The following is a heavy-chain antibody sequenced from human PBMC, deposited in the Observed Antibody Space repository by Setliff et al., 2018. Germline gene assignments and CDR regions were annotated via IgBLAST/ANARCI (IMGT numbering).Heavy chain of an antibody. CDR2: IYFNGNT. Sequence: SETLSLTCNVSGGSISTSNYHWGWVRQPPGKGLEWIANIYFNGNTVKQPYLKSRVSISIDTSKNHFSLGLSSVIAADTATYYCVRVRVVQGYYEFDSWGQGALVTVS. D-gene: IGHD3-16*01. J-gene: IGHJ4*02. CDR1: GGSISTSNYH. CDR3: VRVRVVQGYYEFDS. V-gene: IGHV4-39*07.